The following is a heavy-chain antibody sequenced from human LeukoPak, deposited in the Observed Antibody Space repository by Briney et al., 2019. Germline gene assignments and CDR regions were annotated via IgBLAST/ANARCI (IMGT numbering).Heavy chain of an antibody. CDR2: ISYDGSHK. CDR1: GFSLRNYD. CDR3: AKDLRESVVLPEDYGHWGMDL. Sequence: GRSLRLSCEASGFSLRNYDMYWVRLAPGKGLEWLALISYDGSHKYYTDSVKGRFTISRDNSKNTVFLQMDILRPEDTSVYYCAKDLRESVVLPEDYGHWGMDLWGQGTTVTVSS. J-gene: IGHJ6*02. V-gene: IGHV3-30*18. D-gene: IGHD3-10*01.